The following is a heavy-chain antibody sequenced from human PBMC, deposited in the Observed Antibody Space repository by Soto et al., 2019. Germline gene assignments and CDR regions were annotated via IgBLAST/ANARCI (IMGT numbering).Heavy chain of an antibody. V-gene: IGHV4-30-4*08. CDR1: GGSISSGGYY. Sequence: SETLSLTCTVSGGSISSGGYYWSWIRQHPGKGLEWIGYIYYSGSTYYNPSLKSRVTISVDTSKNQFSLKLSSVTAADTAVHYCARLTPGYSSGWFIDYWGQGTLVTVSS. CDR2: IYYSGST. CDR3: ARLTPGYSSGWFIDY. J-gene: IGHJ4*02. D-gene: IGHD6-19*01.